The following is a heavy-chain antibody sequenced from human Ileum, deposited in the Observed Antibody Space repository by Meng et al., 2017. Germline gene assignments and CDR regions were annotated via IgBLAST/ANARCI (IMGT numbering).Heavy chain of an antibody. J-gene: IGHJ5*02. V-gene: IGHV4-39*01. CDR1: GGSISSSSHC. D-gene: IGHD3-22*01. CDR3: ARLLDSSDWGWFDP. Sequence: QLQLQESGPGLVKPSETLSLMCTVAGGSISSSSHCCDWIRQPPGKGLEWIGSICYSGNTYYNPSLKSRVSMSVDTSKKQISLKLNSVTAADTDVYYCARLLDSSDWGWFDPWGQGTLVTVSS. CDR2: ICYSGNT.